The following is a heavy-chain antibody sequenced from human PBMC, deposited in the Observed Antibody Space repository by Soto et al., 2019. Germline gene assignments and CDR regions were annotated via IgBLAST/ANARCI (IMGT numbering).Heavy chain of an antibody. CDR1: EFSFSTYW. V-gene: IGHV3-7*01. J-gene: IGHJ6*02. D-gene: IGHD3-10*01. CDR3: ARSLCIRYYPSPFYYYYGMDV. CDR2: IRQDGSEK. Sequence: GGSLRLSCAASEFSFSTYWMSWVRQAPGEGLAWVATIRQDGSEKHYVDSVKGRFTISRDNAKHSLYLQMNSLRAEDTAVYYCARSLCIRYYPSPFYYYYGMDVWGQGTTVPVSS.